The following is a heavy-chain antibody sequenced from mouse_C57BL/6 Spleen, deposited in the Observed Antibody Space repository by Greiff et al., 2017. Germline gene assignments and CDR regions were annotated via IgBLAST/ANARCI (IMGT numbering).Heavy chain of an antibody. J-gene: IGHJ4*01. CDR2: INPNNGGT. CDR3: AREGDTSMDY. CDR1: GYTFTDYY. Sequence: EVQLQQSGPELVKPGASVKISCKASGYTFTDYYMNWVKQSHGKSLEWIGDINPNNGGTSYNQKFKGKATLTVDKSSSTVYMELRSLTSEDSAVYYCAREGDTSMDYWGQGTSVTVSS. V-gene: IGHV1-26*01.